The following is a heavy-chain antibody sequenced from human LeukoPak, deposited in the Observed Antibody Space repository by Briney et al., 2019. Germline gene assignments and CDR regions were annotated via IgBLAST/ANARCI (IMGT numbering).Heavy chain of an antibody. J-gene: IGHJ4*02. CDR2: IYYSGST. CDR1: GGSMSSYY. CDR3: ARQSYYYDSTGYYDY. D-gene: IGHD3-22*01. Sequence: SETLSLTCTVSGGSMSSYYWSWIRQPPGKGLEWIGYIYYSGSTNYNPSLKSRVTISVDTSKNQFSLKLSSLTAADTAVYYCARQSYYYDSTGYYDYWGQGTLVTVSS. V-gene: IGHV4-59*08.